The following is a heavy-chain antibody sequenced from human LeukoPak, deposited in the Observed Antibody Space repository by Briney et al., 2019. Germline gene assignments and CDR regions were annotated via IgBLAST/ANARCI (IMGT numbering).Heavy chain of an antibody. CDR3: ARGPGIAVAGATFDY. V-gene: IGHV1-18*01. D-gene: IGHD6-19*01. J-gene: IGHJ4*02. CDR1: GYTFTSYG. CDR2: ISAYNGNT. Sequence: GASVKVSCKASGYTFTSYGISWVRQAPGQGLEWMGWISAYNGNTNYAQKLQGRVTMTTDTSTSTAYMELRSLRSDDTAVYYCARGPGIAVAGATFDYWGQGTLVTVSP.